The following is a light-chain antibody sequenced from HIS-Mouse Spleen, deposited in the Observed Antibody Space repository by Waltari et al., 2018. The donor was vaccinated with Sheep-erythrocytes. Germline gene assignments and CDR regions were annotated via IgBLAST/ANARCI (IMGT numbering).Light chain of an antibody. V-gene: IGLV2-23*01. CDR3: CSYAGSSTPWV. CDR1: SSDVGSYNL. Sequence: QSALTQPASVSGSPGQSITIPCTGTSSDVGSYNLVSWYQQHPGKAPKLMIYEGSKRPSGGSNRFSGAKSGNTASLTLSGLQAEDEADYYCCSYAGSSTPWVFGGGTKLTVL. J-gene: IGLJ3*02. CDR2: EGS.